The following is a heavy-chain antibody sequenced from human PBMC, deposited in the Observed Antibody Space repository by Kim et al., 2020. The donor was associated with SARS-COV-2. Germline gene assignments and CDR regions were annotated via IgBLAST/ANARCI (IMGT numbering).Heavy chain of an antibody. CDR3: ARVPRDSSGALGY. V-gene: IGHV3-30*04. J-gene: IGHJ4*02. CDR1: GFTFSSYA. CDR2: ISYDGSNK. D-gene: IGHD3-22*01. Sequence: GGSLRLSCAASGFTFSSYAMHWVRQAPGKGLEWVAVISYDGSNKYYADSVKGRFTISRDNSKNTLYLQMNSLRAEDTAVYYCARVPRDSSGALGYWGQGTLVTVSS.